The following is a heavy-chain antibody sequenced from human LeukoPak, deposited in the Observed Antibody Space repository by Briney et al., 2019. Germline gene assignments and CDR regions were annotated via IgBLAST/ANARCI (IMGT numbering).Heavy chain of an antibody. V-gene: IGHV4-59*01. CDR1: GVSITSNY. CDR2: THHSGAT. J-gene: IGHJ4*02. CDR3: ARSSGHSYGDFDY. D-gene: IGHD5-18*01. Sequence: SETLSLTCSVSGVSITSNYWSWIRQPPGKGLEWLGYTHHSGATSYNPSLKSRSTMSPDTSNNQFSLKLSSVTAADTAVYYCARSSGHSYGDFDYWGQGNLVTVSS.